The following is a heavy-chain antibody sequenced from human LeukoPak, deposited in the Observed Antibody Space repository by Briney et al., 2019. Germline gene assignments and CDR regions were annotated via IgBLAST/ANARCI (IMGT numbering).Heavy chain of an antibody. Sequence: GGSLRLSCAASGFTFSSYAMHWVRQAPGKGLEWVSYISSSGSTIYYADSVKGRFTISRDNAKNSLYLQMNSLRAEDTAVYYCARESYGSGTFDYWGQGTLVTVSS. V-gene: IGHV3-48*04. J-gene: IGHJ4*02. CDR1: GFTFSSYA. CDR2: ISSSGSTI. CDR3: ARESYGSGTFDY. D-gene: IGHD3-10*01.